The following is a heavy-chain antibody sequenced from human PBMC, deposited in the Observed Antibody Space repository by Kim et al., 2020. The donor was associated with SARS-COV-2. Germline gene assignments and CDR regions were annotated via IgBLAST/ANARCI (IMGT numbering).Heavy chain of an antibody. Sequence: GGSLRLSCAASGFTFSSYSMNWVRQAPGKGLEWVSSISSSSSYIYYADSVKGRFTISRDNAKNSLYLQMNSLRAEDTAVYYCARDDLYDYVWGSYRSLGYWGQGTLVTVSS. V-gene: IGHV3-21*01. CDR1: GFTFSSYS. CDR2: ISSSSSYI. D-gene: IGHD3-16*02. J-gene: IGHJ4*02. CDR3: ARDDLYDYVWGSYRSLGY.